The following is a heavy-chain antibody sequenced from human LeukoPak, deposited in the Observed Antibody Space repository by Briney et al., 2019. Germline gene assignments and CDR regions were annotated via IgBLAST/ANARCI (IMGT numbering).Heavy chain of an antibody. D-gene: IGHD6-19*01. J-gene: IGHJ4*02. CDR1: GFTFSNFW. V-gene: IGHV3-7*01. CDR3: ARRESSGWYRFDC. Sequence: GGSLRLSCAASGFTFSNFWMSWVRQAPGKGLEWVANIKQDGGEKYFLDSVKGRFTISRDNAKNSLYLQMNSLRGEDTGLYYCARRESSGWYRFDCWGQGTLVTVSS. CDR2: IKQDGGEK.